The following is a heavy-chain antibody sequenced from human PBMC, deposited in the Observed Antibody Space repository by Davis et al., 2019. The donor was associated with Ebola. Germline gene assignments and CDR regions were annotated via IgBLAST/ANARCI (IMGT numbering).Heavy chain of an antibody. CDR2: ISSSGSTI. CDR3: ARDSPLSLYYFDY. CDR1: GFTFSDYY. V-gene: IGHV3-11*04. D-gene: IGHD5/OR15-5a*01. J-gene: IGHJ4*02. Sequence: GESLKISCAASGFTFSDYYMSWIRQAPGKGLEWVSYISSSGSTIYYADSVKGRFTISRDNAKNSLYLQMNSLRAEDTAVYYCARDSPLSLYYFDYWGQGTLVTVSS.